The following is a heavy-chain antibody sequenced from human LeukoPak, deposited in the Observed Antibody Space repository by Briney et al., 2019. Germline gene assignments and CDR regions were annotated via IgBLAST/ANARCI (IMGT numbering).Heavy chain of an antibody. CDR1: GYTLTELS. CDR3: ATVAITMVRGASPLDY. Sequence: ASVKVSCKVSGYTLTELSMHWVRQAPGNGLEWMGGFDPEDGETIYAQKFQGRVTMTEDTSTDTAYMELSSLRSEDTAVYYCATVAITMVRGASPLDYWGQGTLVTVSS. D-gene: IGHD3-10*01. CDR2: FDPEDGET. V-gene: IGHV1-24*01. J-gene: IGHJ4*02.